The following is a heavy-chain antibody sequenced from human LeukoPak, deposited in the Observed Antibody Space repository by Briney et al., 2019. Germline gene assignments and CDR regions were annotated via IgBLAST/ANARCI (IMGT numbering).Heavy chain of an antibody. D-gene: IGHD1-20*01. J-gene: IGHJ4*02. CDR1: GYTFTSYG. V-gene: IGHV1-18*01. CDR3: ARAFDNWNDLSYFDY. CDR2: ISAYNGNT. Sequence: ASVKVSCKASGYTFTSYGISWVRQAPGQGLEWMGWISAYNGNTNYAQKLQGRVTMTTDTSTSTAYMELRSLRSDDTAVYYCARAFDNWNDLSYFDYWGQGTLVTVSS.